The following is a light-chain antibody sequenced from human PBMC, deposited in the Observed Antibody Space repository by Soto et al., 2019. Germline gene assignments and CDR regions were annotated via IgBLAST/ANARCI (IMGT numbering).Light chain of an antibody. V-gene: IGKV1-39*01. J-gene: IGKJ3*01. Sequence: DIQMTQSPSSLSASVGDRVTITCRASQSISRYLNWYQQKPGKAPKLLIYAASSLQSGVPSRFSGSGSGTDFTLTISSLQPEAFATYYCQQSYSTPPFTFGPGTKVDTK. CDR3: QQSYSTPPFT. CDR2: AAS. CDR1: QSISRY.